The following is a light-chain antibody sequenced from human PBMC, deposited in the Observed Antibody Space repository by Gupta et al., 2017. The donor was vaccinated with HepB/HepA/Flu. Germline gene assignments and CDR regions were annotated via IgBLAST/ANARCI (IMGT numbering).Light chain of an antibody. CDR2: GAS. CDR3: QHDNTLRT. J-gene: IGKJ1*01. V-gene: IGKV3-15*01. CDR1: QSVSSN. Sequence: EIVMTQSPATLSVSPGERSTLSCRASQSVSSNLAWYQQKPGQAPRLIIYGASNRATGITARFSGSGDAKEFTLTSSSRQYEDCAVYYGQHDNTLRTFGQGTKVEIK.